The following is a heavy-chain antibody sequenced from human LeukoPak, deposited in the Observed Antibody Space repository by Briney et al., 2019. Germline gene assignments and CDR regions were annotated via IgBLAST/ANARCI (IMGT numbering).Heavy chain of an antibody. J-gene: IGHJ4*02. V-gene: IGHV3-30-3*01. CDR2: ISYDGSNK. CDR3: ARPIAAAGTRNDY. CDR1: GFTFSSYA. Sequence: PGGPLRLSCAASGFTFSSYAMHWVRQAPGKGLEWVAVISYDGSNKYYADSVKGRFTISRDNSKNTLYLQMNSLRAEDTAVYYCARPIAAAGTRNDYWGQGTLVTVSS. D-gene: IGHD6-13*01.